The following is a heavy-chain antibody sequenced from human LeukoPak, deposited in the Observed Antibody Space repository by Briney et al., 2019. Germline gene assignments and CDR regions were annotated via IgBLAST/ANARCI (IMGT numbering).Heavy chain of an antibody. CDR1: GYTFSSYH. J-gene: IGHJ4*02. D-gene: IGHD4-17*01. CDR3: ARDENYGIFFNVDY. CDR2: ISGYNGNT. Sequence: ASVKVSCKASGYTFSSYHISWVRQAPGQGLEWMGWISGYNGNTNYEQKFQGRVTMTADTSSSTAYMELRSLRLDDMAVYYCARDENYGIFFNVDYWGQGTLVTVSS. V-gene: IGHV1-18*03.